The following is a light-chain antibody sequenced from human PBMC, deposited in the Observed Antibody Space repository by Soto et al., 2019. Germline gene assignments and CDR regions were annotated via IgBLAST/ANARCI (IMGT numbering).Light chain of an antibody. CDR3: CSYAGSYPSSV. Sequence: QSALTQPRSVSGSPGQSVTISCTGTSSDVGGYNYVSWYQQHPGKAPKLMIYDVSKRPSGVPDRFSGSKSGNTASLTISGLQVEDEADYYCCSYAGSYPSSVFGSGTKLTVL. CDR1: SSDVGGYNY. CDR2: DVS. V-gene: IGLV2-11*01. J-gene: IGLJ1*01.